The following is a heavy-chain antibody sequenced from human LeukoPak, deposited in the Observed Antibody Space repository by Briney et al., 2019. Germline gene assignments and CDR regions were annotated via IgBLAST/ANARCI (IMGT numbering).Heavy chain of an antibody. CDR1: AFAFSSYA. Sequence: GRSLRLSCAASAFAFSSYARHWVRQAPGKGLEWVGVISYDGSNKYYADSVKGRFTISRDNSKNTLYLQMNSLRPEDTAVYYCARDPCGGDCYSIDYWGQGTLVTVSS. CDR2: ISYDGSNK. CDR3: ARDPCGGDCYSIDY. J-gene: IGHJ4*02. D-gene: IGHD2-21*02. V-gene: IGHV3-30-3*01.